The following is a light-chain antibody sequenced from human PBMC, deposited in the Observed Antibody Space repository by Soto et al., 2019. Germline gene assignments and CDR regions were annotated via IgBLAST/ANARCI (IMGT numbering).Light chain of an antibody. CDR2: DAS. J-gene: IGKJ4*01. CDR3: QQYNSDSPLT. V-gene: IGKV1-5*01. CDR1: QSSSNW. Sequence: DTQITKSPSTLSASVGYRVTITCRSSQSSSNWLAWYQQKPGKAPKLLIYDASSLESGVPSRFSGSGSGTEFTLTISSLQPDDFATYYCQQYNSDSPLTFGGGTKVDIK.